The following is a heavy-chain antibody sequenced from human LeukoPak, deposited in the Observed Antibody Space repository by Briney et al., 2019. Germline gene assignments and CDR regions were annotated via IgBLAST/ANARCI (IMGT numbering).Heavy chain of an antibody. CDR2: IYTSGST. CDR3: ASSSWLLSFDY. V-gene: IGHV4-61*08. Sequence: SETLSLTCTVSGGSISSGDYYWSWIRQPPGKGLEWIGCIYTSGSTNYNPSLKSRVTISVDTSKNQFSLKLSSVTAADTAVYYCASSSWLLSFDYWGQGTLVTVSS. D-gene: IGHD2-21*01. CDR1: GGSISSGDYY. J-gene: IGHJ4*02.